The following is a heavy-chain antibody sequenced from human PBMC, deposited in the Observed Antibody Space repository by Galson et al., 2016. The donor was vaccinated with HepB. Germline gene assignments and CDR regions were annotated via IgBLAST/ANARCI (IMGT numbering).Heavy chain of an antibody. D-gene: IGHD4-23*01. CDR1: GDSVSSNSVA. CDR2: TYK. V-gene: IGHV6-1*01. Sequence: CAISGDSVSSNSVAWNWIRQSPSRGLEWLGRTYKNYATSVKSRITINSDTSKNQFSLHLNSVTPDDTAVYYCARDPPVSNSIFDMWGQGTMVTVSS. CDR3: ARDPPVSNSIFDM. J-gene: IGHJ3*02.